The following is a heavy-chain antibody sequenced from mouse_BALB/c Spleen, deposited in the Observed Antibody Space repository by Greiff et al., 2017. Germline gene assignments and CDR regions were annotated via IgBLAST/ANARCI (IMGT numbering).Heavy chain of an antibody. CDR2: INPGSGGT. V-gene: IGHV1-54*01. Sequence: QVQLQQSGAELVRPGTSVKVSCKASGYAFTNYLIEWVKQRPGQGLEWIGVINPGSGGTNYNEKFKGKATLTADKSSSTAYMQLSSLTSDDSAVYFCAREYYGRVYAMDYWGQGTSVTVSS. CDR3: AREYYGRVYAMDY. CDR1: GYAFTNYL. D-gene: IGHD1-1*02. J-gene: IGHJ4*01.